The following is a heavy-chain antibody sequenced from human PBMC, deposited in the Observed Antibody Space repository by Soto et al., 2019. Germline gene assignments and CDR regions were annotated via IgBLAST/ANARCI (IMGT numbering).Heavy chain of an antibody. J-gene: IGHJ4*02. CDR3: ARGRVRGVNYFDY. D-gene: IGHD3-10*01. CDR2: VYYTGST. Sequence: PSETLSLTCSVSGGSISGSYWSWIRQSPGKGLEWLGYVYYTGSTNYSPSLRSRVSISVDTSKNEFSLRLSSVTAADTAVYYCARGRVRGVNYFDYWGQGTLVTVSS. V-gene: IGHV4-59*01. CDR1: GGSISGSY.